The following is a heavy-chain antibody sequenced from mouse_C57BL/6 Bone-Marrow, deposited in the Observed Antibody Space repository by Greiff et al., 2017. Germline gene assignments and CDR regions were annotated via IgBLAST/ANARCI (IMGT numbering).Heavy chain of an antibody. J-gene: IGHJ2*01. D-gene: IGHD1-1*01. Sequence: QVQLQQSGAELARPGASVKLSCKASGYTFTSYGISWVKQRTGQGLEWIGEIYPRSGNTYYNEKFKGKATLTADKSASTAYMELRSLTHEDSAVYFCDYYGSSYFDDWGQGTTLTVSS. CDR2: IYPRSGNT. V-gene: IGHV1-81*01. CDR1: GYTFTSYG. CDR3: DYYGSSYFDD.